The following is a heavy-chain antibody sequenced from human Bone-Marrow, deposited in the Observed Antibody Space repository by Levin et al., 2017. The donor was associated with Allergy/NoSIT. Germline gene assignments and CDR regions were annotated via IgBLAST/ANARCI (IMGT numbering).Heavy chain of an antibody. J-gene: IGHJ4*02. V-gene: IGHV1-2*02. Sequence: ASVKVSCKTSGYTFTSYLMFWIRQAPGEGPEWMGWINPTTGATKYAQKFEGRVTMTRDTSTSTAFMELNRLTSDDTAVYYCAASRIAAFDHWGQGTLVSVSA. CDR2: INPTTGAT. D-gene: IGHD6-13*01. CDR1: GYTFTSYL. CDR3: AASRIAAFDH.